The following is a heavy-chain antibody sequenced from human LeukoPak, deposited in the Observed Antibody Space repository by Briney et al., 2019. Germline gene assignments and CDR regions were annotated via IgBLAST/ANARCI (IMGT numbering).Heavy chain of an antibody. J-gene: IGHJ4*02. CDR3: ARDGVTMVRGSIVD. D-gene: IGHD3-10*01. CDR1: GGSISSGGYY. CDR2: IYYSGST. Sequence: SETLSLTCTVSGGSISSGGYYWSWTRQHPGKGLEWIGYIYYSGSTYYNPSLKSRVTISVDTSKNQFSLKLSSVTAADTAVYYCARDGVTMVRGSIVDWGQGTLVTVSS. V-gene: IGHV4-31*03.